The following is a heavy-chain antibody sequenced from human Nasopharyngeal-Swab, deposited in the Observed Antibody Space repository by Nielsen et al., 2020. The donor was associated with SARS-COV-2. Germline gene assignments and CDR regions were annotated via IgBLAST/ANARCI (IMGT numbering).Heavy chain of an antibody. J-gene: IGHJ6*02. CDR1: GGSISSSSYY. V-gene: IGHV4-39*07. Sequence: SETLSLTYTVSGGSISSSSYYWGWIRQPPGKGLEWIGSIYYSGSTYYNPSLKSRVTISVDTSKNQFSLKLSSVTAADTAVYYCTAAESGYYYYYGMDVWGQGTTVTVSS. CDR3: TAAESGYYYYYGMDV. CDR2: IYYSGST. D-gene: IGHD6-13*01.